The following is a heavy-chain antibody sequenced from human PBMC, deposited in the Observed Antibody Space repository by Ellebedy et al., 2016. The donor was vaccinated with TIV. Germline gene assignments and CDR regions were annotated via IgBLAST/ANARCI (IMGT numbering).Heavy chain of an antibody. Sequence: GESLKISCTASGFTFGDYAMSWVRQAPGKGLEWVGFIRSKAYGGTTEYAASVKGRFTISRDDSKSIAYLQMNSLKTEDTAVYYCTRSTYYDILNLDYWGQGTLVTVSS. V-gene: IGHV3-49*04. D-gene: IGHD3-9*01. CDR3: TRSTYYDILNLDY. CDR2: IRSKAYGGTT. J-gene: IGHJ4*02. CDR1: GFTFGDYA.